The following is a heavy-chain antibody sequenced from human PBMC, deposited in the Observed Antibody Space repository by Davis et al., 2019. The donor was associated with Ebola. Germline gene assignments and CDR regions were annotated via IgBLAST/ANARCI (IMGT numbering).Heavy chain of an antibody. V-gene: IGHV1-2*02. D-gene: IGHD3-3*01. J-gene: IGHJ6*02. CDR3: ARGFGVVPWGMDV. Sequence: ASVKVSCKGSGYSFTSYWISWVRQAPGQGLEWMGWINPNSGGTNYAQKFQGRVTMTRDTSISTAYMELRSLRSDDTAVYYCARGFGVVPWGMDVWGQGTTVTVSS. CDR1: GYSFTSYW. CDR2: INPNSGGT.